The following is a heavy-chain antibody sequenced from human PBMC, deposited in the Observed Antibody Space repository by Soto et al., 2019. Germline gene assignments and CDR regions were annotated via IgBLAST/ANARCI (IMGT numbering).Heavy chain of an antibody. V-gene: IGHV3-72*01. J-gene: IGHJ4*02. D-gene: IGHD6-6*01. CDR2: TKNRSQRYTI. CDR3: TCWIAARCS. Sequence: EVQLVESGGGLVQPGGSLRLSCAASGFTLSDHYMDWVRQAPGKGLEWVAHTKNRSQRYTIEYAASVKGRFTISRDDSKNSLYLQMNSLKSEDTAVYYCTCWIAARCSWGQGTLVTVAS. CDR1: GFTLSDHY.